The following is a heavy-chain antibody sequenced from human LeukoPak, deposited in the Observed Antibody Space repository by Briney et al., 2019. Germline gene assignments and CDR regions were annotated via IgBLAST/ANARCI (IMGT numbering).Heavy chain of an antibody. D-gene: IGHD2/OR15-2a*01. V-gene: IGHV3-30*18. J-gene: IGHJ6*02. Sequence: GGSLRLSCRGSGFVFNRYGMSWVRQAPGKGLEWVAGISFDGTEKKYLDSVKGRFTISRDPSRNTMYLQMNSLRAEDTATYYCAKDSRLYFYNGADVWGQGTTVAVSS. CDR1: GFVFNRYG. CDR3: AKDSRLYFYNGADV. CDR2: ISFDGTEK.